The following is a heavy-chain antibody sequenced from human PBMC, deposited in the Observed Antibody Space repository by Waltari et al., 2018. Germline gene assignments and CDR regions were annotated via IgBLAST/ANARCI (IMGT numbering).Heavy chain of an antibody. CDR2: INHSGST. J-gene: IGHJ1*01. CDR3: ARGRNGYCSGGSCYPGKYFQH. Sequence: QVQLQQWGAGLLKPSETLSLTCAVDGGSFSGYYWSWLRQPPGKGLGWIGEINHSGSTNYNPSLKSRVTISVDTSKNQFSLKLSSVTAADTAVYYCARGRNGYCSGGSCYPGKYFQHWGQGTLVTVSS. CDR1: GGSFSGYY. D-gene: IGHD2-15*01. V-gene: IGHV4-34*01.